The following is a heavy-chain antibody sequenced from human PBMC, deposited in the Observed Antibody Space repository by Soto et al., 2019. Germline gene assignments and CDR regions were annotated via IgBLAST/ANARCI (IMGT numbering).Heavy chain of an antibody. V-gene: IGHV4-38-2*02. J-gene: IGHJ4*02. Sequence: PSETLSLTCAVSGYSISSGYYWGWIRQPPGKGLEWVGSIYHSGSTYYNPSLKSRVTISVDTSKNQFSLKLSSVTAADTAVYYWARDKGWGDVGVDYWGQGTLVTVSS. D-gene: IGHD1-26*01. CDR3: ARDKGWGDVGVDY. CDR2: IYHSGST. CDR1: GYSISSGYY.